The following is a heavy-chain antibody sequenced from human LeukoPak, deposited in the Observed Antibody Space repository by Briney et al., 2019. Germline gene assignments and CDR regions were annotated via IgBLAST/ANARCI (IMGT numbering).Heavy chain of an antibody. Sequence: GGSLRLSCAASGFTVSSNYMSWVRQAPGKGLEWVANIKQDGSEQYYVDSVKGRFTISRDNAKNSLSLQMNSLRAEDTAVYYCARPLMYYYGSETYFWFDPWGQGTLVTVSS. CDR1: GFTVSSNY. V-gene: IGHV3-7*01. D-gene: IGHD3-10*01. CDR2: IKQDGSEQ. CDR3: ARPLMYYYGSETYFWFDP. J-gene: IGHJ5*02.